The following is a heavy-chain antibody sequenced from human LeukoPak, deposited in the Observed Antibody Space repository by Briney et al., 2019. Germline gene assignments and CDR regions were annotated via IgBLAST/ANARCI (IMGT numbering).Heavy chain of an antibody. CDR3: ARGDYYDSRGYYFDY. J-gene: IGHJ4*02. D-gene: IGHD3-22*01. CDR2: IYHSGST. Sequence: PSGTLSLTCAVSGGSISSSNWWSWVRQPPGKGLEWIGEIYHSGSTNYNPSLKSRVTISVDKSKNQFSLKLSSVTAADTAVYYCARGDYYDSRGYYFDYWGQGTLVTVSS. V-gene: IGHV4-4*02. CDR1: GGSISSSNW.